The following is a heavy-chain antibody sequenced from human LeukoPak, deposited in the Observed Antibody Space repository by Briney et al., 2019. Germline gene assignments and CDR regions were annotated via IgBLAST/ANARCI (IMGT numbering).Heavy chain of an antibody. CDR1: GGSISSYY. Sequence: SETLSLTCTVSGGSISSYYWSWIRQPPGKGLEWIGYIYYSGSTNYNPSLKSRVTISVDTSKNQFSLKLSSVTAADTAVYYCARECSYNGSVYYSFFAFWGKGTPVTVSS. D-gene: IGHD3-22*01. CDR3: ARECSYNGSVYYSFFAF. CDR2: IYYSGST. J-gene: IGHJ4*02. V-gene: IGHV4-59*01.